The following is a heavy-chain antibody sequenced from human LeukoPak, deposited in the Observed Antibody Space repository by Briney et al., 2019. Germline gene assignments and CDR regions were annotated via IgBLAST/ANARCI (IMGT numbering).Heavy chain of an antibody. CDR3: ARGKTSQNIVTRKTYNWFDP. V-gene: IGHV3-21*01. CDR2: ISSSSDYI. CDR1: GFTFSNYA. Sequence: GGSLRLSCAASGFTFSNYAMNWVRQAPGKGLEWVSSISSSSDYIYYADSVKGRFTISRDNAKNSLYLQMKSLRAEDTAVYYCARGKTSQNIVTRKTYNWFDPWGQGTLVTVSS. J-gene: IGHJ5*02. D-gene: IGHD2/OR15-2a*01.